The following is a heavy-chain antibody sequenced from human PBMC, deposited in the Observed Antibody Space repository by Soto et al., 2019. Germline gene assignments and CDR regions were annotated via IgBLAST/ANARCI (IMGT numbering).Heavy chain of an antibody. Sequence: PGGSLRLSCTASGFTFGDCSMSWVRQAPGKGLEWVGLIRSKAYGGTTQYAASVKGRFTISRDDSKSIAYLQMNSLKTEDTAVYYCTRDGISGAYNWFDPWGQGTLVTVSS. V-gene: IGHV3-49*04. CDR2: IRSKAYGGTT. CDR3: TRDGISGAYNWFDP. D-gene: IGHD1-26*01. J-gene: IGHJ5*02. CDR1: GFTFGDCS.